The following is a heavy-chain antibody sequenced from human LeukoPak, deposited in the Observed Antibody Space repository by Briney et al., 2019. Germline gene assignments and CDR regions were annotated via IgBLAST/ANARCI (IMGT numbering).Heavy chain of an antibody. J-gene: IGHJ4*02. V-gene: IGHV3-49*03. D-gene: IGHD5-18*01. CDR2: IRSKTFGGTT. Sequence: GGSLRLSCTSSGFTFGTYAVSWFRQAPGKGLEWVAFIRSKTFGGTTEYAASVKGKFTISRDDSKSIAYLQMNSLKTEDTAVYYCTRYSGRTDYWGQGTLVSVSS. CDR3: TRYSGRTDY. CDR1: GFTFGTYA.